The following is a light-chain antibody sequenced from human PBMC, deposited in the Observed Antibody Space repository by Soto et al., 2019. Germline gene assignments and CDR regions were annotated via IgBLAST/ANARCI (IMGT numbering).Light chain of an antibody. CDR2: GAS. CDR1: QSVSSSY. V-gene: IGKV3-20*01. Sequence: EIVLTQSPGTLSLSPGERATPSCRASQSVSSSYLAWYQQKPGQAPRLLIYGASSRATGIPDRFSGSGSGTDFTLTISRLEPEDFAVYYCQQYGSSPWSITFGQGTRLEIK. J-gene: IGKJ5*01. CDR3: QQYGSSPWSIT.